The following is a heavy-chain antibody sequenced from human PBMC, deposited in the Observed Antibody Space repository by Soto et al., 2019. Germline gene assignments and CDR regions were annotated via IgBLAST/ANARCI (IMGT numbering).Heavy chain of an antibody. CDR2: IYYSGST. Sequence: PSETLSLTCTVSGGSVSSGSYYWSWIRQPPGKGLEWIGYIYYSGSTNYNPSLKSRVTISVDTSKNQFSLKLSSVTAADTAVYYCARGPSISGRCLLGTWFDPWGQVNLGSVS. D-gene: IGHD6-6*01. J-gene: IGHJ5*01. CDR1: GGSVSSGSYY. CDR3: ARGPSISGRCLLGTWFDP. V-gene: IGHV4-61*01.